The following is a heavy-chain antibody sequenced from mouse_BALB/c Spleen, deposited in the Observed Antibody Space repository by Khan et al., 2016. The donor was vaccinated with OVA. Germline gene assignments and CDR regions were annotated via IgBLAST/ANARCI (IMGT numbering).Heavy chain of an antibody. Sequence: EVELMESGGGLVQPGGSRKLSCAASGFTFSSFGMHWVRQAPKKGLEWVAYVSSDSSTIYYVDTVKGRFTISRDNPKNTLFLQMTSLRSEDTAMYYCARSGGNFHWYFDVWGAGTSVTVSS. CDR3: ARSGGNFHWYFDV. V-gene: IGHV5-17*02. D-gene: IGHD2-1*01. J-gene: IGHJ1*01. CDR1: GFTFSSFG. CDR2: VSSDSSTI.